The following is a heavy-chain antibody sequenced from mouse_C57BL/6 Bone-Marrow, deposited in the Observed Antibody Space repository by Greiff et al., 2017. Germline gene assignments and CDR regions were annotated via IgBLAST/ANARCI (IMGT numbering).Heavy chain of an antibody. Sequence: VQLQQSGPVLVKPGPSVKISCKASGFTFTDYYMHWVKQSHGKSLEWIGLVYPYNGGTSYNQKFKGKATLTVDTSSSTAYMELNILTSEDSAVYYCARFYYGSSYLMDYWGQGTSVTVSS. D-gene: IGHD1-1*01. J-gene: IGHJ4*01. V-gene: IGHV1-36*01. CDR2: VYPYNGGT. CDR3: ARFYYGSSYLMDY. CDR1: GFTFTDYY.